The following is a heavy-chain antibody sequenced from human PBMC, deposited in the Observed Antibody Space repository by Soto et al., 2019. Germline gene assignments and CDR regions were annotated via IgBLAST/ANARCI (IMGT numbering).Heavy chain of an antibody. CDR1: GFTFSSYA. CDR3: AKDGILDTSGHYYYFDF. J-gene: IGHJ4*02. CDR2: ISYDGSSK. V-gene: IGHV3-30*18. D-gene: IGHD3-22*01. Sequence: PGGSLRLSCAASGFTFSSYAMHWVRQAPGEGLEWVAVISYDGSSKYYVDSVKGRFTISRDNSKNTLYLQMDSLRPEDTAVYYCAKDGILDTSGHYYYFDFWGQGTLVTVSS.